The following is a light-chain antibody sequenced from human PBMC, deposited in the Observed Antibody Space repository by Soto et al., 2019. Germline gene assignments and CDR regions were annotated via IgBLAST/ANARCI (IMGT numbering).Light chain of an antibody. CDR1: QSVSSY. Sequence: EIVLTQSPATLSLYPGERATLSCRASQSVSSYLAWYQQKPGQAPRLLIYDASNRATGIPARFSGSGSGTDFTLTISSLEPEDFAVYYCHQRSNWPWTFGQVTKVEIK. CDR2: DAS. CDR3: HQRSNWPWT. V-gene: IGKV3-11*01. J-gene: IGKJ1*01.